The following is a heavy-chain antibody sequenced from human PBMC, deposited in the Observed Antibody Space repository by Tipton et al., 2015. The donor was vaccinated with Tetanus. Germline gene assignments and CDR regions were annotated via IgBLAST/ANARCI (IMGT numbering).Heavy chain of an antibody. CDR3: ARDRGDYIYYGMDV. Sequence: QVQLVQSGAEVKKPGASLKVSCKASGYTFTGYYLYWVRQAPGQGLEWMGWIDPNSGGTIYAQKFQGRFTMTRDTSISTAYMELSRLRSDDTAVYYCARDRGDYIYYGMDVWGPGTTVTVTS. D-gene: IGHD3-22*01. J-gene: IGHJ6*02. CDR2: IDPNSGGT. CDR1: GYTFTGYY. V-gene: IGHV1-2*02.